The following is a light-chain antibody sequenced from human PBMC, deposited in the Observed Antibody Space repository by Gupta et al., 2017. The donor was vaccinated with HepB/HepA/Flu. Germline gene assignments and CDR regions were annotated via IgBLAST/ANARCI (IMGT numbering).Light chain of an antibody. CDR3: SSYTSSSTPFV. J-gene: IGLJ1*01. CDR2: DVS. Sequence: QSALTQPASVSGSPGQSITISCTGTSSDVGGYNYVSRYQQHPGKAPKLMIYDVSNRPSGVSNRFSGSKSGNTASLTISGLQAEDKADYFCSSYTSSSTPFVFGTGTKVTVL. CDR1: SSDVGGYNY. V-gene: IGLV2-14*03.